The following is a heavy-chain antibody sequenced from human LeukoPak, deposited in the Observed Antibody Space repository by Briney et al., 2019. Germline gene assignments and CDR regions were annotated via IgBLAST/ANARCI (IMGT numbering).Heavy chain of an antibody. D-gene: IGHD3-22*01. CDR3: ATTYDSSGCD. CDR1: GFTFSSFW. Sequence: PGGSPRLSCAASGFTFSSFWMAWVRQAPGKGLEWVANIKQDGSEKYYGDSVKGRFTISRDNAKNSLYLQMNSLRAEDTAVYYCATTYDSSGCDWGQGTLVTVSS. CDR2: IKQDGSEK. J-gene: IGHJ4*02. V-gene: IGHV3-7*01.